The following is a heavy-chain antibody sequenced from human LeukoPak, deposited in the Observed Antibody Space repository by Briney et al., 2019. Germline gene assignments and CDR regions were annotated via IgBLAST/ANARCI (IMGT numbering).Heavy chain of an antibody. CDR1: GFTFSSYA. V-gene: IGHV3-30*01. CDR2: ISYDGSNK. CDR3: ARDQGYSSGWPTYYYYYYYMDI. J-gene: IGHJ6*03. D-gene: IGHD6-19*01. Sequence: QPGRSLRLSCAASGFTFSSYAMHWVRQAPGKGLEWVAVISYDGSNKYYADSVKGRFTISRDNSKNTLYLQMNSLRAEDTAVYYCARDQGYSSGWPTYYYYYYYMDIWGKGTTVTVSS.